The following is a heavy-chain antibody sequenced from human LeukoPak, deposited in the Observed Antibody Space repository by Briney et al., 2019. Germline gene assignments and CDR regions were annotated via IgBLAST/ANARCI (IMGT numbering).Heavy chain of an antibody. CDR2: ISWDGSKT. V-gene: IGHV3-43*01. CDR1: GFTFSSYS. Sequence: GGSLRLSCAASGFTFSSYSMNWVRQAPGKGLEWVSLISWDGSKTFYADSVKGRFTISRDNSKNAVYLQMNSLRNEDTALYYCAKDMATDLDVDTAIDIWGQGTMVTVSS. J-gene: IGHJ3*02. D-gene: IGHD5-18*01. CDR3: AKDMATDLDVDTAIDI.